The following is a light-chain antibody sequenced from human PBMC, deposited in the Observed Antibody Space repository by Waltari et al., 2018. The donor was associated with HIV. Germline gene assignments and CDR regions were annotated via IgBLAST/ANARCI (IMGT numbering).Light chain of an antibody. Sequence: QSVLTQPPSMSAAPGQRVTISCSGGSSNIGSNYVSWYQQLPGTAPQLLIYDNDKRPSGIPDRFSGSKSGTSATLDITGLQTGDEAHYYCSSYAGSRIWVFGGGTKLTVL. CDR2: DND. J-gene: IGLJ3*02. V-gene: IGLV1-51*01. CDR3: SSYAGSRIWV. CDR1: SSNIGSNY.